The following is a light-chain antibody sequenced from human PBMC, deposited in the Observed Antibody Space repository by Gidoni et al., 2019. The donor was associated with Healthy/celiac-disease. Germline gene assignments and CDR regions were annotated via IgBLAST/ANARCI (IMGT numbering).Light chain of an antibody. Sequence: QSALTQPASVSGSPGPPITSSCTGTSSDVGSYNHVSWYQQHPGKAPKLMIYEGSKRPSGVSNRCSGSKSGNTASLTISGLQAEDEADYYCCSYAGSSTFYVFGTGTKVTVL. J-gene: IGLJ1*01. CDR1: SSDVGSYNH. CDR2: EGS. CDR3: CSYAGSSTFYV. V-gene: IGLV2-23*01.